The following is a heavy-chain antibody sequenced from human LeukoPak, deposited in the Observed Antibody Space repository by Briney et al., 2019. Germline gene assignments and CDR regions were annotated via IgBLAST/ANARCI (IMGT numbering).Heavy chain of an antibody. CDR3: AKTHYYPQSLQGGEPYYLDY. V-gene: IGHV3-30*02. Sequence: GGSLRLSCEASGFPLSSYAMTWVRQAPGKGLAWLPFIRNNGSNKYYADSVKGRFTISRDNSKNTLYLQMNSLRDEDTAVYYCAKTHYYPQSLQGGEPYYLDYWGQGTLVTVSS. D-gene: IGHD3-22*01. CDR1: GFPLSSYA. CDR2: IRNNGSNK. J-gene: IGHJ4*02.